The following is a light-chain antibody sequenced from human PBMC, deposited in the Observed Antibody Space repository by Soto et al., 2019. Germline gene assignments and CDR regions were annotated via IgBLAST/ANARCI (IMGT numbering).Light chain of an antibody. CDR1: SSNIGAGYD. V-gene: IGLV1-40*01. CDR3: QSYDSSRTVV. Sequence: QSVLTQPPSVSGAPGQRVTISCTGSSSNIGAGYDVHWYQQFPGTTPKFLTYGNTNRPSGVPDRFSASKSGTSASLDITGLQAEDEAEYFCQSYDSSRTVVFGGGTKVTVL. CDR2: GNT. J-gene: IGLJ2*01.